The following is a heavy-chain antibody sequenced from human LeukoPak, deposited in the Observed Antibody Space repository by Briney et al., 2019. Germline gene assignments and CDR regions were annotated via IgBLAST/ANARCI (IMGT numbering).Heavy chain of an antibody. V-gene: IGHV1-24*01. J-gene: IGHJ4*02. D-gene: IGHD3-3*01. CDR2: FDSEDGET. CDR1: GYTLTELS. CDR3: APDFWSGYAFDY. Sequence: GASVKVSCKVSGYTLTELSMHWVRQAPGKGLEWMGGFDSEDGETIYAQKFQGRVTMTEDTSTDTAYMELSSLRAEDTAVYYCAPDFWSGYAFDYWGQGTLVTVSS.